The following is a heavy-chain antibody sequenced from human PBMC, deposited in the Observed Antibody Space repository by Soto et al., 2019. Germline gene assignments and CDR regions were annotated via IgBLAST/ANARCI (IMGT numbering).Heavy chain of an antibody. CDR2: IYYSGIT. D-gene: IGHD2-15*01. J-gene: IGHJ5*02. CDR1: GDSIKKSDSY. CDR3: LRHQLLVGPAQFDL. V-gene: IGHV4-39*01. Sequence: SETLSLTCSVSGDSIKKSDSYWGWIRQPPGRGLEWIASIYYSGITYYNPSLKSRVSISIDTSESHFSLKLTSGTAADTAVYFCLRHQLLVGPAQFDLWGQGALVTVSS.